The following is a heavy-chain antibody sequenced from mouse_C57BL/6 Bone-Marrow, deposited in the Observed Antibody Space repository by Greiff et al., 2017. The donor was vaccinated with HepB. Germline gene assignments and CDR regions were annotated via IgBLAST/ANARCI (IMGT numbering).Heavy chain of an antibody. CDR2: ISSGGSYT. CDR3: ARQILLAY. CDR1: GFTFSSYG. D-gene: IGHD1-1*01. V-gene: IGHV5-6*01. J-gene: IGHJ3*01. Sequence: EVHLVESGGDLVKPGGSLKLSCAASGFTFSSYGMSWVRQTPDKRLEWVATISSGGSYTYYPDSVKGRFTISRDNAKNTLYLQMSSLKSEDTAMYYCARQILLAYWGQGTLVTVSA.